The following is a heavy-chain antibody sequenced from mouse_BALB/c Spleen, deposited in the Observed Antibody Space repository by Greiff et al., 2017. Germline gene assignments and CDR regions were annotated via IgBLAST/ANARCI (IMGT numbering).Heavy chain of an antibody. J-gene: IGHJ3*01. CDR1: GFSLTSYG. D-gene: IGHD1-1*01. Sequence: VHLVESGPGLVAPSQSLSITCTVSGFSLTSYGVHWVRQPPGKGLEWLGVIWAGGSTNYNSALMSRLSISKDNSKSQVFLKMNSLQTDDTAMYYCARVRGRELRKAWFAYWGQGTLVTVSA. CDR3: ARVRGRELRKAWFAY. CDR2: IWAGGST. V-gene: IGHV2-9*02.